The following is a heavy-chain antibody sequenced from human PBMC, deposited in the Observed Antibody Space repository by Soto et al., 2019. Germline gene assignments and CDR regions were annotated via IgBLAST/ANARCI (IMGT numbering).Heavy chain of an antibody. V-gene: IGHV1-18*01. D-gene: IGHD3-10*01. CDR3: VRDLDGSGSYYTDY. J-gene: IGHJ4*02. Sequence: QVQLVQSGAEVKKPGASVKVSCKASGYIFSGYGINWVRQVPGQGLEWMGWISAYNGNKNYAQKFQGRVTMTTDTSASTAYMELRSLRSDGTAVYYCVRDLDGSGSYYTDYWGQGSLVTVSS. CDR2: ISAYNGNK. CDR1: GYIFSGYG.